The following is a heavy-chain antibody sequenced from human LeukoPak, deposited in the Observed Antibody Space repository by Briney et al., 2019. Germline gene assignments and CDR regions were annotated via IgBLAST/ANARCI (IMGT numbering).Heavy chain of an antibody. V-gene: IGHV1-46*01. CDR2: INPSGGST. CDR1: GYTFTSYY. D-gene: IGHD2-2*01. CDR3: AREVAVVVPAATGSYYYYGMDV. J-gene: IGHJ6*02. Sequence: GASVKVSCKASGYTFTSYYMHWVRQAPGQGLEWMGIINPSGGSTSYAQKFQGRVTMTRDTSTSTAYMELSSLRSEDTAVYYCAREVAVVVPAATGSYYYYGMDVWGQGTTVTVSS.